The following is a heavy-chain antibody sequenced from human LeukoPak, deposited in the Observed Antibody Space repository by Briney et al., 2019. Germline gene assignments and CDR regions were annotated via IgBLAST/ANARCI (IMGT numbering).Heavy chain of an antibody. CDR3: ARSHSRAAPFDY. CDR2: IYYSGST. CDR1: GGSISSSNW. Sequence: SETLSLTCAVSGGSISSSNWWSWVRQPPGKGLEWIGYIYYSGSTNYNPSLKSRVTISVDTSKNQFSLKLSSVTAADSAVYYCARSHSRAAPFDYWGQGTLVTVSS. D-gene: IGHD2-15*01. V-gene: IGHV4-4*02. J-gene: IGHJ4*02.